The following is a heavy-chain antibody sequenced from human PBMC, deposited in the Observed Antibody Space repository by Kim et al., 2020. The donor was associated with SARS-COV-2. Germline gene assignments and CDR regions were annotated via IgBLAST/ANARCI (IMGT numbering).Heavy chain of an antibody. D-gene: IGHD6-19*01. J-gene: IGHJ4*02. Sequence: GGSLRLSCAASGFTFSNAWMSWVRQAPGKGLEWVGRIKSKTDGGTTDYAAPVKGRFTISRDDSKNTLYLQMNSLKTEDTAVYYCTPETRLNRFGAPIAVAGEGYWGQGTLVTVSS. CDR3: TPETRLNRFGAPIAVAGEGY. V-gene: IGHV3-15*01. CDR1: GFTFSNAW. CDR2: IKSKTDGGTT.